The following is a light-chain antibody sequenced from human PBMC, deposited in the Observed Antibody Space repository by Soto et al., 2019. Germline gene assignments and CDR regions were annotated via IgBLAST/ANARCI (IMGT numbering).Light chain of an antibody. Sequence: QSALTQPASVSGSPGQSITISCTGTSGDIGGYDYVSWYQHHPGKAPKLMIYEVSSRPSGVSNRFSGFKSGNTASLTISGLQAEDEADYYCSSYSSSSTLDVFGTGTKLTVL. CDR3: SSYSSSSTLDV. CDR1: SGDIGGYDY. J-gene: IGLJ1*01. V-gene: IGLV2-14*01. CDR2: EVS.